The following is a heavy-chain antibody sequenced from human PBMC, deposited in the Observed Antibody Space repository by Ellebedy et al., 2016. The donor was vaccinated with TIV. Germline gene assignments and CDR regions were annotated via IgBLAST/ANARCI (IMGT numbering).Heavy chain of an antibody. Sequence: PGGSLRLSCTVSGFTFSSYAMGWVRQAPGGGLEWVSPISATGDSTYYAESVEGRFTISRDNFKNTLYLQMNSLRVEDTAVYYCAKFSGFSWFGDFTDYWGQGTLVTVSS. CDR1: GFTFSSYA. CDR3: AKFSGFSWFGDFTDY. V-gene: IGHV3-23*01. CDR2: ISATGDST. D-gene: IGHD3-10*01. J-gene: IGHJ4*02.